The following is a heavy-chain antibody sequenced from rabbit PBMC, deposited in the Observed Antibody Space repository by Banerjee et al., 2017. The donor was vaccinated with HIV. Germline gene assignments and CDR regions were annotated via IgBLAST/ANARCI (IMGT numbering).Heavy chain of an antibody. D-gene: IGHD4-1*01. J-gene: IGHJ4*01. V-gene: IGHV1S45*01. Sequence: QEQLEESGGDLVKPGGTLTLTCKASGFSFSNSYDMCWVRQAPGKGLEWIACIWTASTGTTYYASWAKGRFTISETSSTTVTLQMTSLTAADTATYFCARDLAGVIGWNFNLWGQGTLVTVS. CDR3: ARDLAGVIGWNFNL. CDR2: IWTASTGTT. CDR1: GFSFSNSYD.